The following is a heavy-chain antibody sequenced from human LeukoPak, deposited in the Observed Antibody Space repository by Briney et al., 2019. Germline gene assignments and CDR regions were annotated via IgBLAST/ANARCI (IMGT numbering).Heavy chain of an antibody. V-gene: IGHV3-66*01. CDR1: GFTVSSNS. J-gene: IGHJ4*02. D-gene: IGHD3-3*01. CDR3: ARSPPFWSGYFFDY. Sequence: GGSLRLSCAASGFTVSSNSMSWVRQAPGKGLEWVSVIYSGGSTYYADSVKGRFTISRDNSKNTLYLQMNSLRAEDTAVYYCARSPPFWSGYFFDYWGQGALVTVSS. CDR2: IYSGGST.